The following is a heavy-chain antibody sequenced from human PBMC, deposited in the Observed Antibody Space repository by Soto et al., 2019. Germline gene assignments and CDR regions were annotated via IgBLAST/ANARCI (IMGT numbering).Heavy chain of an antibody. CDR1: GGSMTSITYY. D-gene: IGHD3-9*01. V-gene: IGHV4-39*01. Sequence: SETLSLTCTVSGGSMTSITYYWGWIRQPPGKGLEWIGNIFYTGTTYYSASLKSRVTIAVDPSKNHFSLNLTSVTAADTAVYYCARLPRTPTGLRFDPWARESWSPSPQ. CDR2: IFYTGTT. J-gene: IGHJ5*02. CDR3: ARLPRTPTGLRFDP.